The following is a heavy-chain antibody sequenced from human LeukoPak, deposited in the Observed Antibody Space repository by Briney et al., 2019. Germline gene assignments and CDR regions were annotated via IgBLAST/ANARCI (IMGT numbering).Heavy chain of an antibody. CDR2: ISYDGSNK. Sequence: PGGSLRLSCAASGFTFSSYAMHWVRQAPGKGLEWVAVISYDGSNKYYADSVKGRFTISRDNSKNTLYLQMNSLRAEDTAVYYCARDYDSSGFDYWGQGTLVTVSS. CDR3: ARDYDSSGFDY. D-gene: IGHD3-22*01. V-gene: IGHV3-30*04. J-gene: IGHJ4*02. CDR1: GFTFSSYA.